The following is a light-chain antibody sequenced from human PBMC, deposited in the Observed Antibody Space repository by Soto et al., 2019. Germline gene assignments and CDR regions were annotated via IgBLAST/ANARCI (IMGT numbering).Light chain of an antibody. CDR2: QVT. Sequence: QSALTQPPSASGSPGQSVPISCAGTINDVGGYNYVSWYQQHPGKVPQLMIYQVTKRPSGVPDRFSASKSDTTASLTISGLQAEDEGDYYCMSYAGGNRFVFGTGTKLTVL. CDR3: MSYAGGNRFV. CDR1: INDVGGYNY. V-gene: IGLV2-8*01. J-gene: IGLJ1*01.